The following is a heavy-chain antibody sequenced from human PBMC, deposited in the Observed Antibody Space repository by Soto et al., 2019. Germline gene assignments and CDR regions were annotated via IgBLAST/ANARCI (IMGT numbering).Heavy chain of an antibody. J-gene: IGHJ6*02. CDR2: INPSGGST. CDR1: GYTFTSYY. Sequence: ASVKVSCKASGYTFTSYYMHWVRQAPGQGLEWMGIINPSGGSTSYAQKFQGRVTMTRDTSTSTVYMELSSLRSEDTAVYYCARDPLVLRYFDWLPTLNYYYYGMDVWGQGTTVTSP. CDR3: ARDPLVLRYFDWLPTLNYYYYGMDV. D-gene: IGHD3-9*01. V-gene: IGHV1-46*01.